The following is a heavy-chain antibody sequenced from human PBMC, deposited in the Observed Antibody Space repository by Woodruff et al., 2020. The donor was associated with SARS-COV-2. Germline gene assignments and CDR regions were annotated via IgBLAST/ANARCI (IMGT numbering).Heavy chain of an antibody. CDR2: YI. D-gene: IGHD3-3*01. Sequence: YIKYADSVKVRYTISRDNAKNSLYLQMNSLRAEDTAVYYCARDLRRYDFWSGNYYYMDVWGKGTTVTVSS. J-gene: IGHJ6*03. CDR3: ARDLRRYDFWSGNYYYMDV. V-gene: IGHV3-21*01.